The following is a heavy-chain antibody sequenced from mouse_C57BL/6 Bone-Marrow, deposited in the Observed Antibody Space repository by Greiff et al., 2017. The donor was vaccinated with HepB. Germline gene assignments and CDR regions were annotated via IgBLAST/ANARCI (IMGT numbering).Heavy chain of an antibody. J-gene: IGHJ4*01. V-gene: IGHV1-50*01. CDR1: GSTFTSYW. CDR3: ATYYYGSIYVYAMDY. CDR2: IDPSDSYT. Sequence: QVQLQQPGAELVKPGASVKLSCKASGSTFTSYWMKWVKQRPGQGLEWIGEIDPSDSYTNYNQKFKGKATLTVDTSSSESYMQLSSLTSEDSAVYYCATYYYGSIYVYAMDYWGQGTAVTVSS. D-gene: IGHD1-1*01.